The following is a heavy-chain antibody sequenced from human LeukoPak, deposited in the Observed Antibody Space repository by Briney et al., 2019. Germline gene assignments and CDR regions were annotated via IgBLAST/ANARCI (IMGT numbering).Heavy chain of an antibody. CDR1: GFTFSSYE. Sequence: GGSLRLSCAASGFTFSSYEMNWVRQAPGKGLEWVSSIGSYIYYADSVKGRFTISRDNAKNSLYLQMNSLRAEDTAVYYCARDGTIAAADYWGQGTLVTVSS. D-gene: IGHD6-6*01. J-gene: IGHJ4*02. V-gene: IGHV3-21*01. CDR2: IGSYI. CDR3: ARDGTIAAADY.